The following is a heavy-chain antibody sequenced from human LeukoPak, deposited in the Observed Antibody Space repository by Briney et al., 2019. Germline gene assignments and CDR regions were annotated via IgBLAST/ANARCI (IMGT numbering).Heavy chain of an antibody. CDR1: GGTFSSYA. CDR3: AGSGRIVVVPAADAFDI. J-gene: IGHJ3*02. V-gene: IGHV1-69*06. Sequence: SVKVSCKASGGTFSSYAISWVRQAPGQGLEWMGGIIPIFGTANYAQKFQGRVTITADKSTSTAYMELSSLRSEDTAVYYCAGSGRIVVVPAADAFDIWGQGTMVTVSS. D-gene: IGHD2-2*01. CDR2: IIPIFGTA.